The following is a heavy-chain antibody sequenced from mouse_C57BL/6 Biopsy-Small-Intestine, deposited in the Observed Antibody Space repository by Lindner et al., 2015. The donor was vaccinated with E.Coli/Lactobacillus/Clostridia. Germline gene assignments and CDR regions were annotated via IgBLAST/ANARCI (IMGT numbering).Heavy chain of an antibody. D-gene: IGHD2-13*01. Sequence: VQLQESGAELARPGASVKMSCKASGYTFTSYTMHWIKQRPGLGLEWIGYINPNSDFTKFNQKFKDKATLTADKSSSTAYMQLSGLTSADSAVFYCARSTYGDYWYFDVWGTGTTVTVSS. J-gene: IGHJ1*03. V-gene: IGHV1-4*01. CDR1: GYTFTSYT. CDR3: ARSTYGDYWYFDV. CDR2: INPNSDFT.